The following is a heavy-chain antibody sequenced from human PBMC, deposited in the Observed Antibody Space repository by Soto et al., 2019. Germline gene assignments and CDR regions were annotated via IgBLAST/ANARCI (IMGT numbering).Heavy chain of an antibody. V-gene: IGHV1-18*01. CDR3: ARVLVEWELKYYYYGMDV. Sequence: QVQLVQSGAEVKKPGASVKVSCKASGYTFTSYGISWVRQAPGQGLEWMGWISAYNGNTNYAQKLQGRVTMTTDTSTRTAYMEMRSVRSDDTAVYYCARVLVEWELKYYYYGMDVWGQGTTVTVSS. D-gene: IGHD1-26*01. CDR2: ISAYNGNT. J-gene: IGHJ6*02. CDR1: GYTFTSYG.